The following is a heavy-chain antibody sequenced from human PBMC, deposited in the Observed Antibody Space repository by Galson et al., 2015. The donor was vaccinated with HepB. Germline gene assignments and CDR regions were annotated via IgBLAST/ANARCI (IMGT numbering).Heavy chain of an antibody. J-gene: IGHJ4*02. CDR3: TAGLGQTDHDF. V-gene: IGHV3-15*01. CDR2: IKRKIDGETT. D-gene: IGHD3-16*01. CDR1: GFTFSNAW. Sequence: SLRLSCAASGFTFSNAWMSWVRQAPGKGLEWVGRIKRKIDGETTDYSAPVKGRFTISRDDSKDTVYLQMNSLMTEDTAVYYCTAGLGQTDHDFWGQGTLATVSS.